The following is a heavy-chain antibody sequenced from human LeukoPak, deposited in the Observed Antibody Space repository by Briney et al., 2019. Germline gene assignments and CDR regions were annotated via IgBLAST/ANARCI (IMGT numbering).Heavy chain of an antibody. CDR1: CGSISNDHYY. CDR3: ARDCLTMVRGVIMGTRWFDP. CDR2: LYYSGST. J-gene: IGHJ5*02. Sequence: SETLSLTCTVSCGSISNDHYYWAWIREPPRKCLAWFGRLYYSGSTYYNPSLKSRVTISVDTSKNQFSLKLSSVTAADTAVYYCARDCLTMVRGVIMGTRWFDPWGQGTLVTVSS. V-gene: IGHV4-39*07. D-gene: IGHD3-10*01.